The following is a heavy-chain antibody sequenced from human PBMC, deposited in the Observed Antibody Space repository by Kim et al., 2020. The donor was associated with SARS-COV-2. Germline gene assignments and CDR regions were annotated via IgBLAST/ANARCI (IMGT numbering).Heavy chain of an antibody. D-gene: IGHD3-3*01. V-gene: IGHV1-69*04. CDR2: IIPILGIA. J-gene: IGHJ4*02. Sequence: SVKVSCKASGGTFSSYAISWVRQAPGQGLEWMGRIIPILGIANYAQKFQGRVTITADKSTSTAYMELSSLRSEDTAVYYCAREKLRVERFLEWLFHLDYWGQGTLVTVSS. CDR3: AREKLRVERFLEWLFHLDY. CDR1: GGTFSSYA.